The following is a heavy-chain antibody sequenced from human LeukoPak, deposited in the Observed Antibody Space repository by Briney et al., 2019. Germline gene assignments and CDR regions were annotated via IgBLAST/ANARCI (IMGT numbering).Heavy chain of an antibody. J-gene: IGHJ4*02. CDR2: MTASGVT. CDR1: GFSFNFHS. D-gene: IGHD5-12*01. CDR3: TRDGGYSGFDFDY. V-gene: IGHV3-48*04. Sequence: QPGGSLRLSCAASGFSFNFHSMNWVRQAPGKGLEWISYMTASGVTMYAESVYGRFTISRDNDKKSVYLQMISLRVEDTAVYFCTRDGGYSGFDFDYWGQGVLVTVSS.